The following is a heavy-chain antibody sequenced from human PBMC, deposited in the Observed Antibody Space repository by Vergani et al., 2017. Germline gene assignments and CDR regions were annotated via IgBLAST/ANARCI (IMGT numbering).Heavy chain of an antibody. CDR2: IDHTGRP. D-gene: IGHD4-11*01. V-gene: IGHV4-34*01. J-gene: IGHJ6*03. CDR1: GGSFTSYH. Sequence: QVQLQQWGGGLLKPSETLSLTCVVNGGSFTSYHWTWIRQSPGEGLEWVGDIDHTGRPDYNPSLKSRLTMSVDKSRNQFSLTLNSVTANDTAIYFCARVNTETNGHLYYYYYMDGWGQGTAVTVS. CDR3: ARVNTETNGHLYYYYYMDG.